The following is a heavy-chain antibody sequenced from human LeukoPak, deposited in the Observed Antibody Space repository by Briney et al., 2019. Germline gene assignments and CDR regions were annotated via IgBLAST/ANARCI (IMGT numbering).Heavy chain of an antibody. CDR2: ISAYNGNT. V-gene: IGHV1-18*01. CDR1: GYTFSSYG. Sequence: ASVKVSCKASGYTFSSYGISWVRQAPGQGLEWMGWISAYNGNTNYAQKLQGRVTMTTDTSTSTAYMELRCLRSDDTAVYYCARERARSGSRYAFDIWGQGTMVTVSS. J-gene: IGHJ3*02. CDR3: ARERARSGSRYAFDI. D-gene: IGHD1-26*01.